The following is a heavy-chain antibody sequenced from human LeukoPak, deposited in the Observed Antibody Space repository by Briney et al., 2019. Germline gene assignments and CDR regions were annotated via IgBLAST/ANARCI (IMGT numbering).Heavy chain of an antibody. CDR1: GFTVSSNS. J-gene: IGHJ4*02. D-gene: IGHD4/OR15-4a*01. CDR3: ARRAGAYSHPYDY. Sequence: GGSLRLSCTVSGFTVSSNSMSWVRLAPGKGLEWVSFIYSGTIHYSDSVKGRFTISRDNSKNTLYLQMNSLRAEDTAVYYCARRAGAYSHPYDYWGQGTLVTVSS. CDR2: IYSGTI. V-gene: IGHV3-53*01.